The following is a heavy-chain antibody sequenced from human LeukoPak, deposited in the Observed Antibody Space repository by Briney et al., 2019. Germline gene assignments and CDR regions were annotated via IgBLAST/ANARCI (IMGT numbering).Heavy chain of an antibody. CDR3: ATDIPGYSSSWYTYFQH. D-gene: IGHD6-13*01. J-gene: IGHJ1*01. CDR1: GGTFSSYA. CDR2: IIPIFGTA. V-gene: IGHV1-69*05. Sequence: SVKVSCKASGGTFSSYAISWVRQAPGRGLEWMGGIIPIFGTANYAQKFQGRVTITTDESTSTAYMELSSLRSEDTAVYYCATDIPGYSSSWYTYFQHWGQGTLVTVSS.